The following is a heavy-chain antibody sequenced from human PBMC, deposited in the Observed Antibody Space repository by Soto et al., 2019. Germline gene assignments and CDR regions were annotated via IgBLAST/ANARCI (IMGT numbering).Heavy chain of an antibody. J-gene: IGHJ4*02. CDR2: ISANNGNT. CDR1: GYTFTSYG. CDR3: ARDRGSYALDY. V-gene: IGHV1-18*01. D-gene: IGHD1-26*01. Sequence: QVQLVQSGAEVKKPGASVKVSGKASGYTFTSYGISWVRQAPGQGREWMGWISANNGNTNYAQKLQGRVTMTTDTSTSTDYMELRSLRSDDTAVYYCARDRGSYALDYWGQGTLVTVSS.